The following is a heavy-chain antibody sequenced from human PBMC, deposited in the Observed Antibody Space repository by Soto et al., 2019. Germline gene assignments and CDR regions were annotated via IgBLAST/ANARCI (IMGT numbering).Heavy chain of an antibody. Sequence: GGSLRLSCAASGFTFRSYGMHWVRQAPGKGLEWVAIIWYDGSNQSYVDSVRGRFTISRDNSKDTLYLKMNSLRAEDTGVYYCARVFDTSGVAMDVWGQGTAVTVCS. J-gene: IGHJ6*02. V-gene: IGHV3-33*01. D-gene: IGHD5-12*01. CDR1: GFTFRSYG. CDR2: IWYDGSNQ. CDR3: ARVFDTSGVAMDV.